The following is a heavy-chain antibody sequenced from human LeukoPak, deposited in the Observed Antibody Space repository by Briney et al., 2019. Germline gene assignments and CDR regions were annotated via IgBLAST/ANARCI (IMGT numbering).Heavy chain of an antibody. Sequence: GGSPRLSCAASGFTFSSYAMSWVRQAPGKGLEWVSAISGSGGSTYYADSVKGRFTISRDNSKNTLYLQMNSLRAEDTAVYYCAKPLAAAGTGLFDYWGQGTLVTVSS. J-gene: IGHJ4*02. CDR1: GFTFSSYA. V-gene: IGHV3-23*01. D-gene: IGHD6-13*01. CDR3: AKPLAAAGTGLFDY. CDR2: ISGSGGST.